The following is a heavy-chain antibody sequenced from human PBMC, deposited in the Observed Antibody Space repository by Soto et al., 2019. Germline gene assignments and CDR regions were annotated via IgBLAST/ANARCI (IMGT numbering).Heavy chain of an antibody. J-gene: IGHJ6*02. V-gene: IGHV1-69*12. CDR1: GGTFSSYA. CDR3: AREPFGCTNGVCKPYGMDV. D-gene: IGHD2-8*01. Sequence: QVQLVQSGAEVKKPGSSVNVSCKASGGTFSSYAISWVRQAPGQGLEWMGGIIPIFGTANYAQKFQGRVTITADESTSTAYMELSSLRSEDTAVYYCAREPFGCTNGVCKPYGMDVWGQGTTVTVSS. CDR2: IIPIFGTA.